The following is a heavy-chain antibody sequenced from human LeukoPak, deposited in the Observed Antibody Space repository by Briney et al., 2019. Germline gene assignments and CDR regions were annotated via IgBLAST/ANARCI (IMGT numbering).Heavy chain of an antibody. CDR2: ITSSGSTI. V-gene: IGHV3-11*01. CDR1: GFRFSDYY. J-gene: IGHJ3*02. Sequence: GGSLRLSCAASGFRFSDYYMSRIRQAPGKGLEWVSYITSSGSTIYYADSVKGRLTISRDNAKNSLYLQMNSLRAEDTAVYYCASPRDDAFDIWGQGTMVTVSS. CDR3: ASPRDDAFDI.